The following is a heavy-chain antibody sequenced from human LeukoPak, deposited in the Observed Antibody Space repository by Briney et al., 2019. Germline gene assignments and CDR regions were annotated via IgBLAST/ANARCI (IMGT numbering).Heavy chain of an antibody. CDR1: GFTFSDYY. D-gene: IGHD3-3*01. CDR3: ARAYYDFWSGYYLGYYYYYGMDV. V-gene: IGHV3-11*01. CDR2: ISSSGSTI. Sequence: GGSLRLSCAASGFTFSDYYMSWIRQAPGKGLEWVSYISSSGSTIYYADSVKGRFTISRDNAKNSLYLQMNSLRAEDTAVYYCARAYYDFWSGYYLGYYYYYGMDVWGQGTTVTVSS. J-gene: IGHJ6*02.